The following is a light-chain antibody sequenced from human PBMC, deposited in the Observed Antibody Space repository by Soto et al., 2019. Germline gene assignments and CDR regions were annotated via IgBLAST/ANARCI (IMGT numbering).Light chain of an antibody. Sequence: DIQMTQSPSTLSASVGDRVTITCRPSQSVSTWLAWYQQKPGEAPNLLIYEASRLQSGVPSRFSGSGSETEFTLTISGLQPGDSAAYYCQQYNSYSPTFGQGTKVDIK. CDR2: EAS. J-gene: IGKJ1*01. CDR3: QQYNSYSPT. V-gene: IGKV1-5*01. CDR1: QSVSTW.